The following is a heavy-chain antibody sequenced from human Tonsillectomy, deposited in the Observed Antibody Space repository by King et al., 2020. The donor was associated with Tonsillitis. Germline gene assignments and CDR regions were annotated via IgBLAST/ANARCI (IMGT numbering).Heavy chain of an antibody. CDR1: GLTLSDAW. V-gene: IGHV3-15*01. CDR3: VQDYPDCSRHGGAHGR. CDR2: ILRGWTT. J-gene: IGHJ4*02. Sequence: VQLVESGGGLVKLGGSLRLSCAVSGLTLSDAWMSWIRQPPGKGLEWVGRILRGWTTNYSEPAKGRFTISRDDSKNTLYLQMNSLKIEVTAVYYCVQDYPDCSRHGGAHGRWRQGTPLTVSA. D-gene: IGHD3-22*01.